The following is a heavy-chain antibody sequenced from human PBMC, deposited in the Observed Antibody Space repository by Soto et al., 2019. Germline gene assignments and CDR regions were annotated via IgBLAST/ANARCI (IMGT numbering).Heavy chain of an antibody. Sequence: SETLSLTCTVSGGSISSGGYSWSWIRQHPGKGLEWIGYIYYSGSTYYNPSLKSRVTISVDTSKNTVSLEMTSLRAEDTAVYYCAKGGRQWLVTSDFNYWGQGALVTVSS. J-gene: IGHJ4*02. CDR2: IYYSGST. D-gene: IGHD6-19*01. CDR3: AKGGRQWLVTSDFNY. V-gene: IGHV4-31*03. CDR1: GGSISSGGYS.